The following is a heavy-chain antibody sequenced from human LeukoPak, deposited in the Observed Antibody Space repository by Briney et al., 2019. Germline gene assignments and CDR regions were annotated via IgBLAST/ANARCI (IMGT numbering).Heavy chain of an antibody. J-gene: IGHJ4*02. Sequence: PSETLSLTCTVSGGSISGYYWSWIRQPPAKGLEWIGYIYYSGSTNYNPSLKSRVTISVDTSKNQFSLRLSSVTAADTAVYYCARLLGSPRIRFDYWGQGTLVTVSS. CDR1: GGSISGYY. V-gene: IGHV4-59*08. CDR3: ARLLGSPRIRFDY. CDR2: IYYSGST. D-gene: IGHD1-14*01.